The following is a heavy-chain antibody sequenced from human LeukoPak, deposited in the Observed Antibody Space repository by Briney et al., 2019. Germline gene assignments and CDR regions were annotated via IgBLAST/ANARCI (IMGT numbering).Heavy chain of an antibody. V-gene: IGHV4-59*01. J-gene: IGHJ6*03. CDR2: IYYSGST. CDR3: ARSRTLSYYYYYMDV. Sequence: PSETLSLTCTVSGGSISSYYWSWIRQPPGKGLEWIGYIYYSGSTNYNPSLKSRVTISVDTSKNQFSLKLSSVTAADTAVYYCARSRTLSYYYYYMDVWGKGTTVTVSS. CDR1: GGSISSYY.